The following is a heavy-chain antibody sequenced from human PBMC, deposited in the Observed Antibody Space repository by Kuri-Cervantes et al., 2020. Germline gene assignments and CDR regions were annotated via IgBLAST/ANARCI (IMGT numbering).Heavy chain of an antibody. V-gene: IGHV4-4*02. J-gene: IGHJ2*01. CDR2: INHSGST. CDR1: GDSISSNNW. Sequence: GSLRLSCAVSGDSISSNNWWNWVRQPPGKGLEWIGKINHSGSTNYNPSLKSRVTISVDTSKNQFSLKLNSVTAADTAVYYCARGKQGPRCFDLWGRGTLVTVSS. CDR3: ARGKQGPRCFDL.